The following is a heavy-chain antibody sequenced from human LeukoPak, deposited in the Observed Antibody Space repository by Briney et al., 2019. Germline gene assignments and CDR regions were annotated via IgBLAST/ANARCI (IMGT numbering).Heavy chain of an antibody. V-gene: IGHV3-21*04. J-gene: IGHJ4*02. D-gene: IGHD3-3*01. CDR2: ISSSSSYI. CDR3: AKAVTFGVVNPPGY. Sequence: PGGSLRLSCAASGFTFSSYSMNWVRQAPGKGLEWVSSISSSSSYIYYADSVKGRFTISRDNSKNTLYLQMNSLRAEDTAVYYCAKAVTFGVVNPPGYWGQGTLVTVSS. CDR1: GFTFSSYS.